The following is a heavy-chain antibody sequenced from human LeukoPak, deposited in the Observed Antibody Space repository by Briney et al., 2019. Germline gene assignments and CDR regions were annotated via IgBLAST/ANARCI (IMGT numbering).Heavy chain of an antibody. D-gene: IGHD2-15*01. CDR1: GGSISSGNYY. CDR2: IYYRGST. V-gene: IGHV4-31*03. CDR3: AAPSGGNTILGS. Sequence: PSETLSLTCTVSGGSISSGNYYWSWIRQHPGKGLEWIGYIYYRGSTYYNPSLKSRVTISVDTSKNQFSLKLSSVTAADTAVYYCAAPSGGNTILGSWGQGTLVTVSS. J-gene: IGHJ4*02.